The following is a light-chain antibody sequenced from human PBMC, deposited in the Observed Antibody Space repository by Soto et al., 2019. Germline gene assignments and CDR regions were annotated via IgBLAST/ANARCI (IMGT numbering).Light chain of an antibody. J-gene: IGKJ5*01. V-gene: IGKV1-39*01. Sequence: IQLTPSPSSLSASVGDRVTITCRASQRISSYLNWYQQKPGKAPKLLIYAASSLQSGVSSRFSGSGSGTEFTLTISSLQPDDFATYYCQQYNGKFGKGTRLEIK. CDR3: QQYNGK. CDR1: QRISSY. CDR2: AAS.